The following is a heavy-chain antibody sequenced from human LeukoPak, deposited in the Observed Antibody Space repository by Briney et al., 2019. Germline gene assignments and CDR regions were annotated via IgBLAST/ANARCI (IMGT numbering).Heavy chain of an antibody. V-gene: IGHV1-2*06. D-gene: IGHD2-21*02. CDR3: ARCRFEVVTELDY. CDR1: GYTFTGYY. Sequence: ASVKVSCKASGYTFTGYYMHWVRQAPGQGLEWMGRINPNSGGTNYAQKFQGRVTKTRDTSISTAYMELSRLRSDDTAVYYCARCRFEVVTELDYWGQGILVTVSS. J-gene: IGHJ4*02. CDR2: INPNSGGT.